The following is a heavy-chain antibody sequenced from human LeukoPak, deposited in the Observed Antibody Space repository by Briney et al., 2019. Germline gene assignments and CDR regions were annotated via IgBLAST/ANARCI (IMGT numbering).Heavy chain of an antibody. CDR3: ARDRRAYYYDSKWIDP. CDR2: IWYDGSNK. Sequence: SGGSLRLSCAASGFTFSSYGMHWVRQAPGKGLEWVAVIWYDGSNKYYADSVKGRFTISRDNSKNTLYLQMNSLRAEDTAVYYCARDRRAYYYDSKWIDPWGQGTLVTVSS. CDR1: GFTFSSYG. D-gene: IGHD3-22*01. J-gene: IGHJ5*02. V-gene: IGHV3-33*01.